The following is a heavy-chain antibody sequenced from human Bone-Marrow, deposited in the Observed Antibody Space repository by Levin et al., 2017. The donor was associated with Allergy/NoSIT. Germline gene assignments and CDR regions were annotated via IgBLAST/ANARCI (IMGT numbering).Heavy chain of an antibody. CDR2: IYYSGST. V-gene: IGHV4-39*07. CDR3: ARVIPEIAVAGLPDY. Sequence: GSLRLSCTVSGGSISSSSYYWGWIRQPPGKGLEWIGSIYYSGSTYYNPSLKSRVTISVDTSKNQFSLKLSSVTAADTAVYYCARVIPEIAVAGLPDYWGQGTLVTVSS. J-gene: IGHJ4*02. D-gene: IGHD6-19*01. CDR1: GGSISSSSYY.